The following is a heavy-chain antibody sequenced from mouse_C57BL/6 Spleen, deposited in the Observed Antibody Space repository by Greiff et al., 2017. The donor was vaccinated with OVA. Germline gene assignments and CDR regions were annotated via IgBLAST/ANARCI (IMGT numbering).Heavy chain of an antibody. V-gene: IGHV1-15*01. CDR3: ASGEAQAFAG. CDR2: IDPETGGT. D-gene: IGHD3-2*02. J-gene: IGHJ3*01. Sequence: VQLQQSGAELVRPGASVTLSCKASGYTFTDYEMHWVKQTPVHGLEWIGAIDPETGGTAYNQKFKGKATLTADKSSSTAYMELRSLTSEDSAVYYCASGEAQAFAGWGKGTLVTVSA. CDR1: GYTFTDYE.